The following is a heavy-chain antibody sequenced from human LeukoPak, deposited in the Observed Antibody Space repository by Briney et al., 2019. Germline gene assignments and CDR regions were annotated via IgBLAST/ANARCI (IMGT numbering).Heavy chain of an antibody. Sequence: SGPTLVNPTQTLTLTCTFSGFSLSTSGVGVVWIRQPPEKALEWLAIIYWNDDRRYSPSLKSRLTITKDTSKNQVVLTLTNMDPVDTATYYCAHRLSFGEFFYWGQGTLVTVSS. CDR1: GFSLSTSGVG. CDR2: IYWNDDR. J-gene: IGHJ4*02. D-gene: IGHD3-10*01. V-gene: IGHV2-5*01. CDR3: AHRLSFGEFFY.